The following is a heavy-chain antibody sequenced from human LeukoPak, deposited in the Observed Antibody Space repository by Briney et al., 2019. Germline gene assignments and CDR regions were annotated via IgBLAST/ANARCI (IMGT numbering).Heavy chain of an antibody. J-gene: IGHJ4*02. V-gene: IGHV3-21*01. CDR2: ISSSSSSI. Sequence: GGSLRLSCAASGFTFSGYSMSWVRQVPGKGLEWVSSISSSSSSIYYADSVKGRFTISRDNAKNSLYLQMNSLRAEDTAVYYCARANPPAISFFDYWGQGTLVTVSS. CDR1: GFTFSGYS. D-gene: IGHD3-9*01. CDR3: ARANPPAISFFDY.